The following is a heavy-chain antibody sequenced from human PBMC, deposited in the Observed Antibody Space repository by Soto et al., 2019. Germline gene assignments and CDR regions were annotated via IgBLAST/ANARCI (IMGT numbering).Heavy chain of an antibody. CDR2: LSKDSLSI. J-gene: IGHJ4*01. CDR1: GFNFDDYG. D-gene: IGHD6-25*01. V-gene: IGHV3-9*01. Sequence: GGSLRLSCVASGFNFDDYGMHWVRHTPGKGLEWIEGLSKDSLSISYVSSMKGRFTISTDNAKNSLYLQLNSPRTEDTALYYCVKDALTAAAFYLDXWGRGALVTVSX. CDR3: VKDALTAAAFYLDX.